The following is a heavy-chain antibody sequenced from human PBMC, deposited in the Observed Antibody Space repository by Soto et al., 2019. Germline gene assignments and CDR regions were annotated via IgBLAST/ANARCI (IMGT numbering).Heavy chain of an antibody. CDR1: GFTFTSSA. CDR2: IVVGSGNT. CDR3: ARVPGDFWSGYYSWFDP. Sequence: GASFKVSCKASGFTFTSSAMQWVRQARGQRLEWIGWIVVGSGNTNYAQKFQERVTITRDMSTSTAYMELSSLRSEDTAVYYCARVPGDFWSGYYSWFDPWGQGTLVTVSS. V-gene: IGHV1-58*02. D-gene: IGHD3-3*01. J-gene: IGHJ5*02.